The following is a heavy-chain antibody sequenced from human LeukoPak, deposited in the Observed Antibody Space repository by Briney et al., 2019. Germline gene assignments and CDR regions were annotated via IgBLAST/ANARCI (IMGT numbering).Heavy chain of an antibody. CDR2: ISHSGST. CDR1: GGSFSGYY. Sequence: SETLSLTCAVYGGSFSGYYWSWIRQPPGKGLEWIGEISHSGSTNYNPSLKSRVTISVDTSKNQFSLKLSSVTAADTAVYYCARHWSSSFDYWGQGTLVTVSS. CDR3: ARHWSSSFDY. V-gene: IGHV4-34*01. J-gene: IGHJ4*02. D-gene: IGHD6-13*01.